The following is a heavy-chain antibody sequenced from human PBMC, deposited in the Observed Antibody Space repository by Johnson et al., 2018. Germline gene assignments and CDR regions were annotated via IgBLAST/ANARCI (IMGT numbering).Heavy chain of an antibody. D-gene: IGHD6-13*01. CDR2: INHSGGT. V-gene: IGHV4-34*01. J-gene: IGHJ4*02. CDR1: GGSFSGYY. Sequence: VQLQQWGAGLLKPSETLSLTCAVYGGSFSGYYWSWIRQPPGTGLEWIGEINHSGGTNYNPSLKSRVTISVDTSKNQFSLKLSSGTAAETAVDYWARVSGIAAAGSRPFDYWGQGTLVTVSS. CDR3: ARVSGIAAAGSRPFDY.